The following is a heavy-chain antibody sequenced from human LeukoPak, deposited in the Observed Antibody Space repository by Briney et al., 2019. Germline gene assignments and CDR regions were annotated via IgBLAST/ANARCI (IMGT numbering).Heavy chain of an antibody. J-gene: IGHJ4*02. Sequence: ASVTVSCKASGYTFTNYGINWVRQAPGQGLEWMGWISAYNGVTKSAQKLQGRFTMTTDTSTSTAYMELRNLRSDDTAVYYCARWDRGRNSELDYWGQGTLVIVSS. CDR3: ARWDRGRNSELDY. V-gene: IGHV1-18*01. CDR1: GYTFTNYG. CDR2: ISAYNGVT. D-gene: IGHD1-26*01.